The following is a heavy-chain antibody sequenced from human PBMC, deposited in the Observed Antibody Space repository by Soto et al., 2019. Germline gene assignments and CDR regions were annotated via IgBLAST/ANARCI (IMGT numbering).Heavy chain of an antibody. J-gene: IGHJ6*03. D-gene: IGHD3-10*02. CDR2: ISWHSRSV. Sequence: GGFLRLSCAASGFIFDDYAMHWVRQVPGRGLEWVSGISWHSRSVAYADSVKGRFTISRDSANLYLQMNSLRSEDSALYYCAKGAEMLDYYYFMDVWGKGTTVTVSS. CDR1: GFIFDDYA. V-gene: IGHV3-9*01. CDR3: AKGAEMLDYYYFMDV.